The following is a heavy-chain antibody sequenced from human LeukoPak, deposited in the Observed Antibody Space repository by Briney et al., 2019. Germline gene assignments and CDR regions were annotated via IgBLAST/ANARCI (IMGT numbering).Heavy chain of an antibody. J-gene: IGHJ5*02. Sequence: SETLSLTCTVSSGSISGHYWSWIRQSPGRGLEWIGNIYTSGITKYNPSLNSRVTISIDTSKNRFSLKVTSMAAADTAIYYCARQAQDGTDNYFDPWGRGILVTVSS. V-gene: IGHV4-4*09. CDR3: ARQAQDGTDNYFDP. D-gene: IGHD1-14*01. CDR2: IYTSGIT. CDR1: SGSISGHY.